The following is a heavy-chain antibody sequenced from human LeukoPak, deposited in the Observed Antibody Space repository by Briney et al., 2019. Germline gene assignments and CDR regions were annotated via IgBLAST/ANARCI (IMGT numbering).Heavy chain of an antibody. CDR1: GFTFSTYL. D-gene: IGHD2-21*02. V-gene: IGHV3-7*01. J-gene: IGHJ4*02. CDR2: INQDASEI. CDR3: ATDRDNSDWQKRFDS. Sequence: GGPLRLSCAASGFTFSTYLMNWYRQAPGKGLEWVGNINQDASEINYVDSVRGRFTISRDNAKNSLHLQMNSLRAEDTAVYYCATDRDNSDWQKRFDSWGQGTLVTVSS.